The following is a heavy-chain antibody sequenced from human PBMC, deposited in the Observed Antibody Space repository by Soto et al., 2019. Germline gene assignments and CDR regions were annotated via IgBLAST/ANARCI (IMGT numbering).Heavy chain of an antibody. CDR1: GGSISSYY. Sequence: SETLSLTCTVSGGSISSYYWTWIRQPSGKGLEWIGRIYTSGSTKYNPSIKSRVTMSVDTSKNKFSLKLRSVTAADTAVYYCARDLKFGQADYWGQGSKVTVSS. CDR2: IYTSGST. V-gene: IGHV4-4*07. CDR3: ARDLKFGQADY. D-gene: IGHD3-10*01. J-gene: IGHJ4*02.